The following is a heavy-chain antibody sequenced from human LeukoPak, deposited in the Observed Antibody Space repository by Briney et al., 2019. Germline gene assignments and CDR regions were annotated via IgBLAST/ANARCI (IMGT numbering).Heavy chain of an antibody. V-gene: IGHV3-30-3*01. CDR3: ARDAY. CDR2: ISYDGSNK. Sequence: GSLRLSCAASGFTFSSYAMHWVRQAPGKRLEWVAVISYDGSNKYYADSVKGRFTISRDNSKNTLYLQMNSLRAEDTAVYYCARDAYWGQGTLVTVSS. J-gene: IGHJ4*02. CDR1: GFTFSSYA.